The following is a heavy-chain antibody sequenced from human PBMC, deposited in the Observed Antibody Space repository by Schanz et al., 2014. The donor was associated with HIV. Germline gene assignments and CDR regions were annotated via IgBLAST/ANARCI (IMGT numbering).Heavy chain of an antibody. CDR1: GGSFSGYY. CDR2: INHSGST. CDR3: ARGSGLDY. J-gene: IGHJ4*02. V-gene: IGHV4-34*01. D-gene: IGHD1-1*01. Sequence: VRLQESGPGLVKPSETLSLTCAVYGGSFSGYYWSWIRQPPGKGLEWIGEINHSGSTSYNPSLKSRVTISVDMSKNQFSLKLSLVTAADTAVYYCARGSGLDYWGQGTLVTVSS.